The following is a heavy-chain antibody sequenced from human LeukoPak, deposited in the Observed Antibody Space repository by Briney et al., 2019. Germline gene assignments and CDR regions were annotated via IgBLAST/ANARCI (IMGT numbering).Heavy chain of an antibody. V-gene: IGHV1-3*01. CDR2: INAGNGNT. Sequence: ASVKVSCKASGYTFTSYAMHWVRQAPGQGLEWMGWINAGNGNTKYSQKFQGRVTITRDTSASTAYMELSSLRSEDTAVYYCARDFPRYNFDYWGQGTLVTVSS. CDR1: GYTFTSYA. D-gene: IGHD1-14*01. CDR3: ARDFPRYNFDY. J-gene: IGHJ4*02.